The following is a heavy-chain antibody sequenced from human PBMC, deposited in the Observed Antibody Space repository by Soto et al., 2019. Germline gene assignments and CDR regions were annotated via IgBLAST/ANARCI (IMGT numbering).Heavy chain of an antibody. D-gene: IGHD5-18*01. Sequence: ASVKVSCNASGYTFTSYYMHWVRQAPGQGLEWMGIINPSGGSTSYAQKFQGRVTMTRDTSTSTVYMELSSLRSEDTAVYYCAREGIQLWPLDVWGQGTTVTVSS. CDR1: GYTFTSYY. CDR2: INPSGGST. J-gene: IGHJ6*02. V-gene: IGHV1-46*01. CDR3: AREGIQLWPLDV.